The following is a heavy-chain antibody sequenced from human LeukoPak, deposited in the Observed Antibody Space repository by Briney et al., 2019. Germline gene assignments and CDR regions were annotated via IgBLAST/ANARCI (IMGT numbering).Heavy chain of an antibody. CDR2: ISLNSGHT. J-gene: IGHJ4*02. CDR3: ARVTGSIDY. Sequence: ASVTVSCMPSRYTFTRYDINWVRQAPGQGLECMGWISLNSGHTGYAQNFQGRLTVTSDTSINTAYMELSAIRSEDTAIYYCARVTGSIDYWGQGTLVTVSS. V-gene: IGHV1-8*01. CDR1: RYTFTRYD. D-gene: IGHD1-26*01.